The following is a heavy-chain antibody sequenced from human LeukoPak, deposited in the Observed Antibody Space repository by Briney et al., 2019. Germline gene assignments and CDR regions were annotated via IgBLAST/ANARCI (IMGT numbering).Heavy chain of an antibody. D-gene: IGHD6-19*01. CDR3: ARDFIAVAGFDY. J-gene: IGHJ4*02. CDR1: GYTFTSYA. V-gene: IGHV1-3*01. Sequence: ASAKVSCTASGYTFTSYAMHWVRQAPGQRLEWMGWINAGNGNTKYSQKFQGRVTITRDTSASTAYMELSSLRSEGTAVYYCARDFIAVAGFDYWGQGTLVTVSS. CDR2: INAGNGNT.